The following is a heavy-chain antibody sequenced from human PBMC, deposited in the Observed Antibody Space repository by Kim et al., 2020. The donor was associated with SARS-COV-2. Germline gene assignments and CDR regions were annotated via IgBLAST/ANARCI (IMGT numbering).Heavy chain of an antibody. J-gene: IGHJ4*02. CDR1: GGSFSGYY. CDR2: INHSGST. CDR3: ARYFSKYYAKDY. Sequence: SETLSLTCAVYGGSFSGYYWSWIRQPPGKGLEWIGEINHSGSTNYNPSLKSRVTISVDTSKNQFSLKLSSVTAADTAVYYCARYFSKYYAKDYWGQGTLVTVSS. V-gene: IGHV4-34*01. D-gene: IGHD2-8*01.